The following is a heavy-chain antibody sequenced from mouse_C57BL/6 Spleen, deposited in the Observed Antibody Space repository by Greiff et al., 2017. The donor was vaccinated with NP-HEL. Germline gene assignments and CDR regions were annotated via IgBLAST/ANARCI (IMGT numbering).Heavy chain of an antibody. CDR3: ARDNGGYYPAWFAY. V-gene: IGHV3-1*01. Sequence: EVQLQESGPGMVKPSQSLSLTCTVTGYSITSGYDWHWIRHFPGNKLEWMGYISYSGSTNYNPSLKSRISITHDTSKNHFFLKLNSVTTEDTATYYCARDNGGYYPAWFAYWGQGTLVTVSA. CDR1: GYSITSGYD. CDR2: ISYSGST. D-gene: IGHD2-3*01. J-gene: IGHJ3*01.